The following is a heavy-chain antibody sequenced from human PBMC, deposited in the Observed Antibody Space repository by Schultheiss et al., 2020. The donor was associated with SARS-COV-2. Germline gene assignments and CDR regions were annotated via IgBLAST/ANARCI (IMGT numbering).Heavy chain of an antibody. J-gene: IGHJ6*02. D-gene: IGHD1-26*01. CDR2: INPNSGGT. CDR3: ARGWELAFGGMDV. V-gene: IGHV1-2*02. CDR1: GYTFTGYY. Sequence: GESLKISCKASGYTFTGYYMHWVRQAPGQGLEWMGWINPNSGGTNYAQKFQGRVTITADESTSTAYMELSSLRSEDTAVYYCARGWELAFGGMDVWGQGTTVTVSS.